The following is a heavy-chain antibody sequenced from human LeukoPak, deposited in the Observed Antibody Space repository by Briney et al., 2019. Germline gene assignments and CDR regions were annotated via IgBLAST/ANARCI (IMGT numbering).Heavy chain of an antibody. Sequence: ASVKVSCKASGYTFTSFYMHWVRQAPGQGLEWMGIINPSGGTTSYAQRFQGRVTMTRDTSTSTVYMEVTSLRSEDTAVYYCARSWSSGYYFEFWGQGTLVTVSS. V-gene: IGHV1-46*01. J-gene: IGHJ4*02. CDR2: INPSGGTT. CDR3: ARSWSSGYYFEF. CDR1: GYTFTSFY. D-gene: IGHD3-22*01.